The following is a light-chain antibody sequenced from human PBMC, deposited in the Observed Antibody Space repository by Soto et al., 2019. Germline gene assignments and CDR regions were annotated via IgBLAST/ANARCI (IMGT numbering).Light chain of an antibody. V-gene: IGKV1-5*01. Sequence: IQMTQSPSTLSASVGDGVTITCRASQRISTWLAWYQQKPGKAPKLLIYDASSLKSGVPARFSGSGSGTEFTLTISSLQPDDFATYYCQQYSSYSPYTLGQGTKV. CDR2: DAS. J-gene: IGKJ2*01. CDR3: QQYSSYSPYT. CDR1: QRISTW.